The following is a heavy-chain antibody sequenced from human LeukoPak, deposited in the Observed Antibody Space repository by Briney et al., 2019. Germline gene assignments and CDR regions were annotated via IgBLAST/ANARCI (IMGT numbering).Heavy chain of an antibody. Sequence: GGSLRLSCAVSGCSFSSYGMSWVRQAPGKGLEWVAFISGSGGSTKYADSVKGRFAISRDNSKTTLYLQMNSLRAEDTAVYFCAKDHSPFGSGSYSTRYYGMDVWGQGTTVTVS. D-gene: IGHD3-10*01. CDR2: ISGSGGST. CDR1: GCSFSSYG. V-gene: IGHV3-23*01. J-gene: IGHJ6*02. CDR3: AKDHSPFGSGSYSTRYYGMDV.